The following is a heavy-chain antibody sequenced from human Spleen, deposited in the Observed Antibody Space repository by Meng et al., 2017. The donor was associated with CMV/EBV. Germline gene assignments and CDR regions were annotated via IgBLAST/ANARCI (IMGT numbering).Heavy chain of an antibody. J-gene: IGHJ6*02. V-gene: IGHV1-69*02. D-gene: IGHD1-26*01. CDR1: GYTFTGYF. CDR2: IIPILGIA. Sequence: SVKVSCKTSGYTFTGYFMHWVRQAPGQGLEWMGRIIPILGIANYAQKFQGIVTITADKSTSTAYRELSSLRSEDTAVYYCAMAFGIVGATDNGMDVWCQGTTVTVSS. CDR3: AMAFGIVGATDNGMDV.